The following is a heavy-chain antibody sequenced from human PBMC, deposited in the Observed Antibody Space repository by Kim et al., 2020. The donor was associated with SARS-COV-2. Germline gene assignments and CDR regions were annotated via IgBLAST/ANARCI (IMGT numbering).Heavy chain of an antibody. Sequence: KYYADSVKGRFTISRDNSKNTLYLQMNSLRAEDTAVYYCAKGDYMRGMDVWGQGTTVTVSS. D-gene: IGHD2-2*01. V-gene: IGHV3-30*02. J-gene: IGHJ6*02. CDR2: K. CDR3: AKGDYMRGMDV.